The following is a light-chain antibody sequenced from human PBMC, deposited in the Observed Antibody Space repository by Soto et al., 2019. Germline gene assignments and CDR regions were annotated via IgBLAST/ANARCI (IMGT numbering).Light chain of an antibody. Sequence: QSALTQPPSASGSPGQSVTISCTGTSSDVGGYNYVSWYQQHPGKAPKLMIYEVFKRPSGVPDRFSGSKSGNTASLTVSGLQAEDEADYYCSSYAGSNNPYVLGTGTKLTVL. CDR1: SSDVGGYNY. J-gene: IGLJ1*01. V-gene: IGLV2-8*01. CDR2: EVF. CDR3: SSYAGSNNPYV.